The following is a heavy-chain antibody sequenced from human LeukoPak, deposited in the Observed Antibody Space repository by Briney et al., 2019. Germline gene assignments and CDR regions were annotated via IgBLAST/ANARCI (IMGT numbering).Heavy chain of an antibody. J-gene: IGHJ4*02. CDR3: ARRDYGEPFDY. Sequence: SETLSLTCTISGDSISSRSYYWGWIRQPPGKALEWIGNIYYGGSTYYNPSLKSRVTISVDTSKNQFSLKVTSVTAADTAVYYCARRDYGEPFDYWGQGALVTVSS. CDR2: IYYGGST. CDR1: GDSISSRSYY. V-gene: IGHV4-39*01. D-gene: IGHD4-17*01.